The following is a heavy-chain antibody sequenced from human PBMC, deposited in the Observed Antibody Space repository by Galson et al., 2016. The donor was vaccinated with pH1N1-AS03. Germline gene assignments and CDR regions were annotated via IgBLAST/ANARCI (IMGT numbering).Heavy chain of an antibody. CDR1: GLTFSTAC. V-gene: IGHV3-15*01. J-gene: IGHJ5*02. CDR3: TTDRNFFDP. Sequence: SLRLSCAASGLTFSTACMSWVRQAPGKGLEWVGLIKSKNNGGTADYSAPLNGRFTIARDDSKHTLYLQMVSLETEDTDVDYGTTDRNFFDPWGQGTLITVSS. D-gene: IGHD4-11*01. CDR2: IKSKNNGGTA.